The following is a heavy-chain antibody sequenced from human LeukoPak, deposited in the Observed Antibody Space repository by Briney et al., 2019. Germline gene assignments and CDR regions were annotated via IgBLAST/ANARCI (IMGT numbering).Heavy chain of an antibody. D-gene: IGHD1-26*01. CDR1: GFTFNSYG. CDR2: ISSSSSTI. Sequence: GGSLRLSCAASGFTFNSYGMNWVRQAPGKGLEWASYISSSSSTIYYADSVKGRFTISRDNAKNSLYLQMNSLRAEDTAVYYCASGLGALDYWGQGTLVTVSS. J-gene: IGHJ4*02. V-gene: IGHV3-48*01. CDR3: ASGLGALDY.